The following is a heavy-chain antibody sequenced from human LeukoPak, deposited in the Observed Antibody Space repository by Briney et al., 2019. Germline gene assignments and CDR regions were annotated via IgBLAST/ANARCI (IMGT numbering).Heavy chain of an antibody. D-gene: IGHD2-15*01. CDR1: GYTFISYY. Sequence: ASVKVSCKASGYTFISYYINGVRQAAGQGPEGRGGMNTKSGNTGYAQKFQGRVTMTRNTSRTTAYMELSSLRSEDTAVYYCARGGRRTDYWGQGTLVTVSS. CDR3: ARGGRRTDY. CDR2: MNTKSGNT. V-gene: IGHV1-8*01. J-gene: IGHJ4*02.